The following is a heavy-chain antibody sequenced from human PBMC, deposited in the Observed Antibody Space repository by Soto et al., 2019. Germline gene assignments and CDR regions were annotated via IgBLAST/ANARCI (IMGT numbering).Heavy chain of an antibody. CDR2: IYYSGST. Sequence: SETLSLTCTVSGGSISSYYWSWIRQPPGKGLEWIGYIYYSGSTNYNPSLKSRVTISVDTSKNQFSLKLSSVTAADTAVYYCARGYSGYDSGYYYYYYMDVWGKGTTVTVAS. D-gene: IGHD5-12*01. CDR3: ARGYSGYDSGYYYYYYMDV. J-gene: IGHJ6*03. V-gene: IGHV4-59*01. CDR1: GGSISSYY.